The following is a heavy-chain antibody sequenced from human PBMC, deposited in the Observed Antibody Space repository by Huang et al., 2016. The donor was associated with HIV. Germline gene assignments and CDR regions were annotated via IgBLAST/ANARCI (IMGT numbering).Heavy chain of an antibody. Sequence: QVQLQQWGAGLLRPSETLSLTCAVYGGSFSGYYGTWIRQPPGKGLEWIGESNHSESTNYNPSLKIRVPISVDTSRNQCSLTLTSVTAADTAVYYCARGQGGYYYYYMDVWGKGTTVTVSS. J-gene: IGHJ6*03. V-gene: IGHV4-34*01. CDR3: ARGQGGYYYYYMDV. CDR2: SNHSEST. CDR1: GGSFSGYY.